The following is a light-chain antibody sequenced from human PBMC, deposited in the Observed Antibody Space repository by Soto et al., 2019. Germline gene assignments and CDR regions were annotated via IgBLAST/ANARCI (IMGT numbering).Light chain of an antibody. V-gene: IGLV2-8*01. J-gene: IGLJ1*01. CDR1: KNDIGLYDF. CDR2: EVV. CDR3: KSYAGSNTYV. Sequence: QSVLTQPPSASGSPGHSVTISCSGTKNDIGLYDFVSWYQHHPGKAPRLIIYEVVQRPSGVPDRFSGSKSGNTASLTVSGLQAADEADYFCKSYAGSNTYVFGSGTKVTVL.